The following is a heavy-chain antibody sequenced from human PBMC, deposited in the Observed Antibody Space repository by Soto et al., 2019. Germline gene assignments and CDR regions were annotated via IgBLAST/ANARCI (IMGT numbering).Heavy chain of an antibody. Sequence: GESLKISCKGSGYSFTNYWIGWVRQMPGKGLEWMGIIYPGDSDTRYSPSFQGQVTVSADKSIRTAYLQWSSLKASDTAIYYCASEYSADAFDIWGQGTMVTVSS. J-gene: IGHJ3*02. V-gene: IGHV5-51*01. D-gene: IGHD2-15*01. CDR3: ASEYSADAFDI. CDR2: IYPGDSDT. CDR1: GYSFTNYW.